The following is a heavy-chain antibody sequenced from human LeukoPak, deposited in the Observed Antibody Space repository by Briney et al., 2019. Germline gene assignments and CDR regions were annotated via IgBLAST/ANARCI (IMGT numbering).Heavy chain of an antibody. J-gene: IGHJ2*01. Sequence: GGSLRLSCAASGFTFSSYAMSWVRQAPGKGLEWVSAISGSGVGTYYKDSVKGRFTISRDNSKDTLYLQMNSLRAEDTAVYYCAKRAMWDLYWYFDLWGRGTLVTVSS. CDR1: GFTFSSYA. V-gene: IGHV3-23*01. CDR3: AKRAMWDLYWYFDL. D-gene: IGHD1-26*01. CDR2: ISGSGVGT.